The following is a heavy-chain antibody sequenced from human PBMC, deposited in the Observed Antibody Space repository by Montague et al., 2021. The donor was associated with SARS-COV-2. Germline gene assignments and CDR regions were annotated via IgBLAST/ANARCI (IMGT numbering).Heavy chain of an antibody. J-gene: IGHJ5*02. D-gene: IGHD3-16*02. CDR1: GGSFSGYY. CDR2: INHSGST. CDR3: ARGYDYVWGSYRYLHWFDP. V-gene: IGHV4-34*01. Sequence: SETLSLTCAVYGGSFSGYYWSWIRQPPGKGPEWIGEINHSGSTNCNPSLKSRVTISVDTSKNQFSLKLSSVTAADTAVYYCARGYDYVWGSYRYLHWFDPWGQGTLVTVSS.